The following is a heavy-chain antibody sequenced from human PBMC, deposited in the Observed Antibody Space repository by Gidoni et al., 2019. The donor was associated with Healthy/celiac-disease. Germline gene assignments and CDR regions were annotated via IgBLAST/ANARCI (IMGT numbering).Heavy chain of an antibody. D-gene: IGHD4-17*01. CDR2: INSDGSST. CDR3: AGDYGDYYYYYMDV. J-gene: IGHJ6*03. V-gene: IGHV3-74*01. Sequence: EVQLVESGGGLVQPGGSLRLSCASSGFPFSSYWMHWVRQAPGKGLVWVSRINSDGSSTSYADSVKGRVTISRDNAKNTLYLQMNSLRAEDTAVYYCAGDYGDYYYYYMDVWGKGTTVTVSS. CDR1: GFPFSSYW.